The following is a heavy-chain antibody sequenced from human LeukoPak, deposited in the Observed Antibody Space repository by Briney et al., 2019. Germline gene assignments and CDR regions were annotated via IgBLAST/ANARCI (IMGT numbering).Heavy chain of an antibody. CDR3: ARLQEDIVVVPAAIPYNWFDP. V-gene: IGHV5-51*01. J-gene: IGHJ5*02. CDR1: GYRFTSYW. Sequence: GESLKISCKGSGYRFTSYWIGWVRQMPGKGLEWMGIIYPGDSDTRYSPSFQGQVTISADKSISTAYLQWSSLKASDTAIYYCARLQEDIVVVPAAIPYNWFDPWGRGSLVTVSS. D-gene: IGHD2-2*01. CDR2: IYPGDSDT.